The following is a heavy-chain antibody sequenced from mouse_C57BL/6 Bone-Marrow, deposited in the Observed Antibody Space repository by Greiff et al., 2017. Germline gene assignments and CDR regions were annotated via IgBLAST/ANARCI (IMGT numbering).Heavy chain of an antibody. CDR1: GYTFTSYW. Sequence: QVQLQQPGAELVKPGASVKLSCKASGYTFTSYWMQWVKQRPGQGLEWIGEIDPSDSSTNYNQKFKGKATLTVDTSSSTAYMQLSSLTSEDSAVYYCARDSSGSYAMDDWGQGTSVTVSS. D-gene: IGHD3-2*02. J-gene: IGHJ4*01. CDR3: ARDSSGSYAMDD. CDR2: IDPSDSST. V-gene: IGHV1-50*01.